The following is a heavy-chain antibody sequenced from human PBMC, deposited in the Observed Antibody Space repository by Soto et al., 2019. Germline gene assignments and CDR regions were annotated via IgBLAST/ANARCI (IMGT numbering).Heavy chain of an antibody. CDR1: GFSFSSYA. J-gene: IGHJ5*02. CDR2: ISGSGGST. V-gene: IGHV3-23*01. Sequence: GFLRLSCAAAGFSFSSYAISWVRQAPGKGLEWVSAISGSGGSTYYADSVKGRFTISRDNSKNTLYLQMNSLRAEDTAVYYCAKDQRDNWFDPWGQGTLVTVSS. CDR3: AKDQRDNWFDP.